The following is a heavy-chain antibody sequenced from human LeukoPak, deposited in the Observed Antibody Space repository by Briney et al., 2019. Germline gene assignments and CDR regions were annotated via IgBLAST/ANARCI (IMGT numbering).Heavy chain of an antibody. CDR3: ARDLVTVTKGFDI. D-gene: IGHD4-17*01. Sequence: SETLSLTCAVSADSFSSHYWTWIRQPPGKGLEWIGYISYIGSTNYNPSLKSRVTISIDTSKNQFSLKPSSVTAADTAVYYYARDLVTVTKGFDIWGQGTMVTVSS. CDR1: ADSFSSHY. CDR2: ISYIGST. J-gene: IGHJ3*02. V-gene: IGHV4-59*11.